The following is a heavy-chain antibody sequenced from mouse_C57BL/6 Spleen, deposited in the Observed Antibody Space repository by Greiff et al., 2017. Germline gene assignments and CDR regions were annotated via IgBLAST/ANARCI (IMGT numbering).Heavy chain of an antibody. Sequence: EVKVEESGGGLVQPGGSLKLSCVASGFTFSNYWMNWVRQSPEKGLEWVAHISLKSDNYASPYEVSVKGRFTIARDDSKSSVYLKMNNLRAEDTGIYYCTVEDYDEGYCEVWGTGTTVTVSS. V-gene: IGHV6-3*01. CDR1: GFTFSNYW. D-gene: IGHD2-4*01. CDR2: ISLKSDNYAS. J-gene: IGHJ1*03. CDR3: TVEDYDEGYCEV.